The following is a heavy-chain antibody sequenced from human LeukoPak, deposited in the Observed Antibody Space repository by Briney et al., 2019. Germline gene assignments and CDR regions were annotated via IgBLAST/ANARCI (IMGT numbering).Heavy chain of an antibody. J-gene: IGHJ4*02. CDR3: AREWGYCSGGSCPPDHLDY. D-gene: IGHD2-15*01. Sequence: GGSQRLSCGASGFTFSYYSMNWVRQAPGKGLEWVSSISSNSNNIYYADSVKGRFTISRDNAKNSLYLQMNSLRAEDTAVYYCAREWGYCSGGSCPPDHLDYWGQGTLVTVSS. CDR1: GFTFSYYS. CDR2: ISSNSNNI. V-gene: IGHV3-21*01.